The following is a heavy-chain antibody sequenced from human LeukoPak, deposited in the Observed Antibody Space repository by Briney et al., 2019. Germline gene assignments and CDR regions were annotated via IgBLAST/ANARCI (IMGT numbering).Heavy chain of an antibody. Sequence: GGSLRLSCAASGFTFSDYYMSWIRQAPGKGLEWVSYISSSGSTIYYADTVKGRFTISRDNAKNTLYLQMNSLRAEDTAIYYCAREIQAPGKTLDYWGQGALVTVSS. CDR3: AREIQAPGKTLDY. V-gene: IGHV3-11*04. J-gene: IGHJ4*02. CDR1: GFTFSDYY. CDR2: ISSSGSTI.